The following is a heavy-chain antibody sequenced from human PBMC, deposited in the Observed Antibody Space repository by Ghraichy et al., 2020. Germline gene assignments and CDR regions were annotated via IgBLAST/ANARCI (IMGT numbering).Heavy chain of an antibody. CDR2: IYYSGST. J-gene: IGHJ3*02. CDR3: ARAVYYDSSLDAFDI. V-gene: IGHV4-59*01. Sequence: SETLSLTCTVSGGSISSYYWSWIRQPPGKGLEWIGYIYYSGSTNYNPSLKSRVTISVDTSKNQFSLKLSSVTAADTAVYYCARAVYYDSSLDAFDIWGQGTMVTVSS. CDR1: GGSISSYY. D-gene: IGHD3-22*01.